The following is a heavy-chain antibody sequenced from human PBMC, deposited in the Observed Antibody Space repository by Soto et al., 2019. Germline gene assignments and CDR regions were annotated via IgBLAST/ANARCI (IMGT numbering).Heavy chain of an antibody. CDR1: GDSYSISTYS. D-gene: IGHD6-19*01. V-gene: IGHV4-30-2*01. CDR2: IYQSGVT. J-gene: IGHJ5*02. CDR3: AGMPYTSGLRFDP. Sequence: SETLSLTCNMSGDSYSISTYSWSWIRQPPGKALQWIGFIYQSGVTSYNPSLASRVSISLDRSNNQCSLKLKSVTAADTAVYFCAGMPYTSGLRFDPWGPGTLVTVTS.